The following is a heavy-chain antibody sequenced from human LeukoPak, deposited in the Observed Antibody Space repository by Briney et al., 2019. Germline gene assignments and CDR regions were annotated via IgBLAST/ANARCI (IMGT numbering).Heavy chain of an antibody. CDR1: GFTFSSYA. CDR3: AKDLGRWLRFSYYYYGMDV. J-gene: IGHJ6*02. V-gene: IGHV3-23*01. D-gene: IGHD5-12*01. CDR2: ISGSGGST. Sequence: PGGSLRLSCAASGFTFSSYAMSWVRQAPGKGLEWVSAISGSGGSTYYADSVKGRFTISRDNSKNTLYLQMNSLRAEDTAVYYCAKDLGRWLRFSYYYYGMDVWGQGTTVTVSS.